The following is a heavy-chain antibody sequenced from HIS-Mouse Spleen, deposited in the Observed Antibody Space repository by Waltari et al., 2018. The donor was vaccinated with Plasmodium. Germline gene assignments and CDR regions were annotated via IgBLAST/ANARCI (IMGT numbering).Heavy chain of an antibody. CDR2: IKQDGSDK. CDR1: GFTFSSYW. V-gene: IGHV3-7*01. D-gene: IGHD6-13*01. Sequence: EVQLVESGGGLVQPGGSLRLSCAASGFTFSSYWMSWVRQVPGKGLEWVANIKQDGSDKYYVESVKGRFTISRDNAKNSLYLQMNSLRAEDTAVYYCASSWYWYFDLWGRGTLVTVSS. J-gene: IGHJ2*01. CDR3: ASSWYWYFDL.